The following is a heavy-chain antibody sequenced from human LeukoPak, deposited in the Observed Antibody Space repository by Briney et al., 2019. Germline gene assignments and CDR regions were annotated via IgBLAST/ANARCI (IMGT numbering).Heavy chain of an antibody. J-gene: IGHJ5*02. CDR1: GFTFSSYA. CDR3: AKEDTSFDP. CDR2: ISGSCGST. Sequence: GGPLRLSCAASGFTFSSYAMCWARQAPGKALEWVSAISGSCGSTYYADSVKGRFTISRDNSKNTLYLQMNSLRAEDTAVYYCAKEDTSFDPWGQGTLVTVSS. V-gene: IGHV3-23*01. D-gene: IGHD3-16*01.